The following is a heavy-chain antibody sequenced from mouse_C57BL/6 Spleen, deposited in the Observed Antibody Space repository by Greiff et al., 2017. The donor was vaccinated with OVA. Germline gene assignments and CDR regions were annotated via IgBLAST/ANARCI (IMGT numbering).Heavy chain of an antibody. CDR2: IYPGSGST. CDR1: GYTFTSYW. V-gene: IGHV1-55*01. J-gene: IGHJ4*01. Sequence: VQLQQPGAELVKPGASVKMSCKASGYTFTSYWITWVKQRPGQGLEWIGDIYPGSGSTNYNEKFKSKATLTVDTSSSTAYLQLSSLTSGDSAVDYAARSGGKYENARDYWGQGTSVTVSS. CDR3: ARSGGKYENARDY. D-gene: IGHD2-1*01.